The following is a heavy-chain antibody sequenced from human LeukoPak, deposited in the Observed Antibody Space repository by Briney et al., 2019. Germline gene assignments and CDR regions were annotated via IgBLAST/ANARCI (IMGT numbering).Heavy chain of an antibody. CDR3: SRGTPYCSSTSCYRGDYFDY. D-gene: IGHD2-2*01. Sequence: ASVKVSCKASGYTFTSYYMHWVRQAPGQGLEWMGIINPSGGSTSYAQKFQGRVTMTRDTTTSTVYMELSSLRSEDTAVYYSSRGTPYCSSTSCYRGDYFDYWGQGTLVTVSS. J-gene: IGHJ4*02. CDR1: GYTFTSYY. V-gene: IGHV1-46*03. CDR2: INPSGGST.